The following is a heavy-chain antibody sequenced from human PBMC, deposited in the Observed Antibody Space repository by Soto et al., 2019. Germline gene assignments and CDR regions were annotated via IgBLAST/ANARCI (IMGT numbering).Heavy chain of an antibody. D-gene: IGHD1-26*01. V-gene: IGHV4-30-2*01. CDR1: GGSISSGGYS. CDR2: IYHSGST. Sequence: QLQLQESGSGLVKPSQTLSLTCAVSGGSISSGGYSWSWIRQPPGKGLEWIGYIYHSGSTYYNPSLKSRVTISGDRSKNQLALKLSSVTAADTAVYYCAAGGGLPRYYWGQGTLVTVSS. CDR3: AAGGGLPRYY. J-gene: IGHJ4*02.